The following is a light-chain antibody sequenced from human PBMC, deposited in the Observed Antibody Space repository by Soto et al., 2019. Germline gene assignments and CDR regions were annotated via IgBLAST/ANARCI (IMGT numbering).Light chain of an antibody. V-gene: IGKV1-5*01. CDR2: DAS. CDR1: QSISSW. J-gene: IGKJ1*01. Sequence: DILMTQSPSTLSASVGDRVTITCRASQSISSWLAWYQQKSGKAPHLLIYDASTLESGVPSRFSGSGSGTEFSLTINSLQPDDFATYHCQEYESHLRTFGPGTKVEI. CDR3: QEYESHLRT.